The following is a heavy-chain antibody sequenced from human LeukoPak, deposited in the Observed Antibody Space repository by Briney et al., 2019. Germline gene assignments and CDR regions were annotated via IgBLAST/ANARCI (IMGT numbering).Heavy chain of an antibody. CDR2: IWYDGSNN. D-gene: IGHD2-15*01. J-gene: IGHJ6*03. V-gene: IGHV3-33*01. Sequence: GRSLRLSCAASGFTFSTYAMHWVRQAPGKGLEWVSGIWYDGSNNYYADSVKGRFTISRDSSKNRLYLQITSLRAEDPAVYCCARCSGGTCFPRGYMDVWGKGTTVTVSS. CDR1: GFTFSTYA. CDR3: ARCSGGTCFPRGYMDV.